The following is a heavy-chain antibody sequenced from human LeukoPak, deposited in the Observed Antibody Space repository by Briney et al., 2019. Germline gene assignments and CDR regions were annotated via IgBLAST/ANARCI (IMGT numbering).Heavy chain of an antibody. V-gene: IGHV3-23*01. D-gene: IGHD4-23*01. CDR2: ISGSGGST. CDR3: AKAMTSVVTPGAS. J-gene: IGHJ5*02. Sequence: QPGGSLRLSCAASGFNFRNHAMSWVRQASGKGLEWVSVISGSGGSTYYGDSVKGRFTISRDNSKNTLYLQTNSLRAEDTAVYFCAKAMTSVVTPGASWGQGTLVTVSS. CDR1: GFNFRNHA.